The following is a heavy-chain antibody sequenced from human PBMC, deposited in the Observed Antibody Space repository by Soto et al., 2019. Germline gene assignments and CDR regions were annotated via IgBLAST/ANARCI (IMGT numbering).Heavy chain of an antibody. V-gene: IGHV3-21*01. CDR1: GFTFSSYS. J-gene: IGHJ6*02. CDR2: ISSSSSYI. Sequence: GGSLRLSCAASGFTFSSYSMNWVRQAPGKGLEWVSSISSSSSYIYYADSVKGRFTISRDNAKNSLYLQMNSLRAEDTAVYYCARVTSPFYYYYYGMDVWGQGTTVTVSS. CDR3: ARVTSPFYYYYYGMDV.